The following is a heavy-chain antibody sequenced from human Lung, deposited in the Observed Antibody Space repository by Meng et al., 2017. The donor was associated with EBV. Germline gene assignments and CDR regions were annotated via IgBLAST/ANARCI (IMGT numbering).Heavy chain of an antibody. V-gene: IGHV4-4*03. D-gene: IGHD6-13*01. CDR1: GGSIRSSDW. Sequence: QGQLQEAGPGLVKLPGTLSLTCAVSGGSIRSSDWWSWVRQPPGKGLEWIGEIYHSGNTIYNPSLKSRVTISVDKSKNQFSLKVNSVTAADTAVYYCASLAAAGWFDPWGQGTLVTVSS. J-gene: IGHJ5*02. CDR3: ASLAAAGWFDP. CDR2: IYHSGNT.